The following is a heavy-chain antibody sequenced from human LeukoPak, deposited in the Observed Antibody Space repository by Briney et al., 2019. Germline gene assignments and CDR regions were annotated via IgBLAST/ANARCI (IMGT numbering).Heavy chain of an antibody. V-gene: IGHV5-10-1*01. CDR2: IDTKDSYT. D-gene: IGHD2-21*01. CDR1: GYSFTSYW. J-gene: IGHJ4*02. Sequence: GESLRISCQGSGYSFTSYWSFWLRQLPGKGRGWMGRIDTKDSYTNYSPSLRGHVTITADKPSSTANLQVSSLKASDSPMYCCARPGCGGDGCKLPPFWGEGGPVTVSS. CDR3: ARPGCGGDGCKLPPF.